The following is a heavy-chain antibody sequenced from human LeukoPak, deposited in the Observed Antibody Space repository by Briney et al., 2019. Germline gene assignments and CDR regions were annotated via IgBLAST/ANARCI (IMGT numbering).Heavy chain of an antibody. CDR3: ARANYYDISGYDY. CDR2: ITSSGNTI. Sequence: GSLRLSCAASGFTFRSYEMNWVRQAPGKGLEWVSYITSSGNTIYYADSVKGRFTISRDNAKNSLYPQMNSLRAEDTAVYYCARANYYDISGYDYWGQGTLVTVSS. D-gene: IGHD3-22*01. CDR1: GFTFRSYE. V-gene: IGHV3-48*03. J-gene: IGHJ4*02.